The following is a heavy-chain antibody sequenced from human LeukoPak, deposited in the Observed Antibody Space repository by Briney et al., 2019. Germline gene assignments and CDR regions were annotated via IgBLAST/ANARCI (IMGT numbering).Heavy chain of an antibody. J-gene: IGHJ4*02. CDR1: GFTFSSYA. CDR2: ISYDGSNK. Sequence: TGGSLRLSCAASGFTFSSYAMHWVRQAPGKGLEWVAVISYDGSNKYYADSVKGRFTISRDNSKNTLYLQMNSLRAEDTAVYYCARGSNPDYWGQGTLVTVSS. V-gene: IGHV3-30-3*01. CDR3: ARGSNPDY. D-gene: IGHD1-14*01.